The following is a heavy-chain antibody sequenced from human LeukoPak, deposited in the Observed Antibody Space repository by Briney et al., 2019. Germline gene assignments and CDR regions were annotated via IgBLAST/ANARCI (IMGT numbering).Heavy chain of an antibody. V-gene: IGHV3-74*01. J-gene: IGHJ4*02. CDR1: GFTISSYW. CDR3: TRVVAGTRLFGY. CDR2: ISNDGSGT. Sequence: GGSLRLSCAASGFTISSYWMYWVRQAPGKGLVWVSRISNDGSGTSYADSVKGRFTISRDNAKNTLYLQMNRLRAEDTAVYYCTRVVAGTRLFGYWGQGTLVTVSS. D-gene: IGHD6-13*01.